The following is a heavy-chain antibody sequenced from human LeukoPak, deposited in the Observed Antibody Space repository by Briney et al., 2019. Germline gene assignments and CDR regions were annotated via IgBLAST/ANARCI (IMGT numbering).Heavy chain of an antibody. J-gene: IGHJ4*02. D-gene: IGHD3-10*01. CDR2: ISSSSSYI. CDR1: GFTFSSYS. V-gene: IGHV3-21*01. CDR3: ASEWMVRGVATDY. Sequence: PGRSLRLSCAASGFTFSSYSMNWVRQAPGKGLEWVSSISSSSSYIYYADSVKGRFTISRDNAKNSLYLQMNSLRAEDTAVYYCASEWMVRGVATDYWGQGTLVTVSS.